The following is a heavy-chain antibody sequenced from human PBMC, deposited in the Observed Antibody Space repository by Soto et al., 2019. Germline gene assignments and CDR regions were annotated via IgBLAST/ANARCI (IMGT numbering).Heavy chain of an antibody. D-gene: IGHD1-1*01. CDR2: ISAYNGNT. CDR1: GYTFTSYG. CDR3: ARCNWDFDY. V-gene: IGHV1-18*01. J-gene: IGHJ4*02. Sequence: QVQLVQSGAEVKKPGASVKVSCKASGYTFTSYGISWVRQAPGQGLEWMGWISAYNGNTNYAQKLQGRVTMTTDTSLSKDSMELRTLRSHNTALYYCARCNWDFDYWGQGTLVTVSS.